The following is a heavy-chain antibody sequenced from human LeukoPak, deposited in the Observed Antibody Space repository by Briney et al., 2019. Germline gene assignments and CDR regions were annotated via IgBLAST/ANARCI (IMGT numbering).Heavy chain of an antibody. CDR2: IIPILGIA. V-gene: IGHV1-69*04. Sequence: GASVKVSCKASGGTFSSYAISWVRQAPGQGLEWMGGIIPILGIANYAQKFQGRVTITADKSTSTAYMELSSLRSEDTAVYYCVESPYYYDSSGYYNNDAFDIWGQGTMVTVSS. D-gene: IGHD3-22*01. J-gene: IGHJ3*02. CDR1: GGTFSSYA. CDR3: VESPYYYDSSGYYNNDAFDI.